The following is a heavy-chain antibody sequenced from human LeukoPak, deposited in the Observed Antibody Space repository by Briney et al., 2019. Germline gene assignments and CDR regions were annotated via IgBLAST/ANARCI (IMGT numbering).Heavy chain of an antibody. CDR1: GGTFSSYA. CDR2: IIPIFGTA. D-gene: IGHD3-3*01. CDR3: ARLTIFGVVTQDYYYYYGMDV. Sequence: GASVKVSCKASGGTFSSYAISWVRQAPGQGLEWMGGIIPIFGTANYAQKFQGRVTITADESTSTAYMELSSLRSEDTAVYYCARLTIFGVVTQDYYYYYGMDVWDQGTTVTVSS. J-gene: IGHJ6*02. V-gene: IGHV1-69*01.